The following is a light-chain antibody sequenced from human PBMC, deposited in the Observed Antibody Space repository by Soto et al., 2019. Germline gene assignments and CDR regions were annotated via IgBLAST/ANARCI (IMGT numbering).Light chain of an antibody. V-gene: IGLV2-14*01. CDR1: SSDVGGYIS. CDR2: EVS. Sequence: QSALTQPASVSGSPGQSNTISCTGTSSDVGGYISVSWYQHHPGKATHLMIYEVSHRPSAVSTRFSGATFGNTASLTISALQAEDEAYYYCSSCRSSSTLCGFATGPKGIV. CDR3: SSCRSSSTLCG. J-gene: IGLJ1*01.